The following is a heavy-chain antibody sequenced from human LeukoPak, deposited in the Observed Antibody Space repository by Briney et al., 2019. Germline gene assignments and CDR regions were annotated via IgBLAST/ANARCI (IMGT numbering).Heavy chain of an antibody. D-gene: IGHD4-17*01. CDR2: FSVTDKTT. CDR1: GFTFSSYA. CDR3: AKDPSVYYGDYIIR. Sequence: PGGSLRLSCAASGFTFSSYAMSWVRQAPGKGLEWVSGFSVTDKTTYYADSVKGRFTISRDNSKNTLYLQMSSLRVEDTAVYYCAKDPSVYYGDYIIRWGQGTLVIVSS. V-gene: IGHV3-23*01. J-gene: IGHJ4*02.